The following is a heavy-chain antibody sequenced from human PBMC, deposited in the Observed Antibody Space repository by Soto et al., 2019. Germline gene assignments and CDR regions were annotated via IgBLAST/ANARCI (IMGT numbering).Heavy chain of an antibody. D-gene: IGHD6-13*01. V-gene: IGHV1-18*04. Sequence: SXKVSFKAAGYTXSNYDVTWVRQAPGQGLEWMGWISNSTGNTNYAQKLQGRVTMTTDTSASTAYMELSSLRYEDAAVYYFATRLGSSWYYYYYGMDVWGQGTTGTVSS. CDR3: ATRLGSSWYYYYYGMDV. CDR1: GYTXSNYD. J-gene: IGHJ6*02. CDR2: ISNSTGNT.